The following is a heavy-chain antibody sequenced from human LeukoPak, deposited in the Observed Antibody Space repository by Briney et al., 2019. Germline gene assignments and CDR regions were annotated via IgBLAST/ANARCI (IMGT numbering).Heavy chain of an antibody. J-gene: IGHJ5*02. D-gene: IGHD1-1*01. V-gene: IGHV4-4*07. CDR1: GGSISSYY. CDR3: ARDPRGGTSRDNWFDP. Sequence: SETLSLTCTVSGGSISSYYWSWIRQPAGKGLEWIGRIYTSGSTNYNPSLKSRVTISVDKSKNQFSLKLSSVTAADTAAYYCARDPRGGTSRDNWFDPWGQGTLVTVSS. CDR2: IYTSGST.